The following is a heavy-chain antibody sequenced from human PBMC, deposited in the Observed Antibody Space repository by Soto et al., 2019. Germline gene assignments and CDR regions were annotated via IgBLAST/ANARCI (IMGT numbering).Heavy chain of an antibody. CDR3: ATYFGGGGGRGY. J-gene: IGHJ4*02. CDR1: GGSVTNHH. V-gene: IGHV4-59*08. Sequence: QVQLQQSGPGLVKPSETLSLTCSVSGGSVTNHHLSWIRQPPGKGLEWMGYINYSGSTNYNPSLWSRVTMSVDRTNSQFSLKLTSVTAADTAVYYCATYFGGGGGRGYWGQGTLVTVSS. CDR2: INYSGST. D-gene: IGHD2-21*01.